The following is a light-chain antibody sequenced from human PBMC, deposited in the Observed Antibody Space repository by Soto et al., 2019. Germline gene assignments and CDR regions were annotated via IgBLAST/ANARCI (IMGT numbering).Light chain of an antibody. Sequence: EIVLTQSPATRSLSPGERATLSCRASQSVSSYLAWYQQKPGQAPRLLIYDASNRATGIPARFSGSGSGTDFTLAISSLEPEDFAVYYCQQRSTLYTFGQGTKLEIK. CDR2: DAS. V-gene: IGKV3-11*01. CDR1: QSVSSY. CDR3: QQRSTLYT. J-gene: IGKJ2*01.